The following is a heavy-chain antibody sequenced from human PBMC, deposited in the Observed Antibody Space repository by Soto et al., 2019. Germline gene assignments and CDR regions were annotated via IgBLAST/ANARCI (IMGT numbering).Heavy chain of an antibody. Sequence: QVQLVQSGAEVKKPGSSVKVSCKASGGTFSSYSINWVRQAPGQGLEWMGEIIPIFGTANYAQKSQGRVTITADESTSTAYMELRSLRSEDTAVYYCARDGGRHSGGIAYWGQGTLVTVSS. CDR3: ARDGGRHSGGIAY. D-gene: IGHD1-26*01. J-gene: IGHJ4*02. CDR2: IIPIFGTA. CDR1: GGTFSSYS. V-gene: IGHV1-69*01.